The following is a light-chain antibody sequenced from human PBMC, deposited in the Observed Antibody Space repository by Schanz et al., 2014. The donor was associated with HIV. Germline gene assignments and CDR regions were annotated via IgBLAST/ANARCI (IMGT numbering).Light chain of an antibody. CDR1: SSNIGSNT. Sequence: QSVLTQAPSASGTPGQRVTLSCSGSSSNIGSNTVNWYQQLPGTAPKLLIYGNSNRPSGVPDRFSGSKSGTSASLAITGLQAEDEADYYCQSYDSSLSGQGVFGGGTKLTVL. J-gene: IGLJ3*02. V-gene: IGLV1-40*01. CDR3: QSYDSSLSGQGV. CDR2: GNS.